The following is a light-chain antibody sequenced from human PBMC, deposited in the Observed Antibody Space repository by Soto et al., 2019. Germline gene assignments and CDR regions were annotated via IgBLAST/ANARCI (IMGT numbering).Light chain of an antibody. J-gene: IGLJ2*01. V-gene: IGLV2-14*01. CDR2: DVS. CDR1: DSDVDGYNY. Sequence: QSALTQPASVSGSPGQSITISCTGTDSDVDGYNYVSWYQQHPGNAPKVMIYDVSNRPSGVSNRFSGSKSGKTASLIISGLQAEDEADYYCSSYTINGVGVFGGGTKLTVL. CDR3: SSYTINGVGV.